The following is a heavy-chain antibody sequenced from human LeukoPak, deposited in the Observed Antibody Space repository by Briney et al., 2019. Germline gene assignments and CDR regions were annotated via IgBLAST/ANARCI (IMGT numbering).Heavy chain of an antibody. D-gene: IGHD4-17*01. Sequence: GGSLRLSCAASGFTVSSNYMSWVRQAPGKGLEWVSVIYSGGSTYYADSVKGRFTISRDNSKNTLYLQMNSLRAEDTAVYYCARLYYGDFFPDYWGQGTLVTVSS. V-gene: IGHV3-66*01. CDR3: ARLYYGDFFPDY. J-gene: IGHJ4*02. CDR2: IYSGGST. CDR1: GFTVSSNY.